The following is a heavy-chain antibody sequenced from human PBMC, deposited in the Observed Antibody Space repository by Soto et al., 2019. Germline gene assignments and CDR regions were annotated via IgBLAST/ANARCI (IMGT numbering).Heavy chain of an antibody. J-gene: IGHJ5*02. CDR2: INANNGGA. D-gene: IGHD6-25*01. CDR3: AREGGSETLQPSYNWFDT. Sequence: ASVKVSCKASGYTFTDYHIHWLRQSPGQGLEFMGWINANNGGAGSAQQFQGRVTVTRDTSITTVYMELSNLRSDDTAVYYCAREGGSETLQPSYNWFDTWGQGTLVTVSS. V-gene: IGHV1-2*02. CDR1: GYTFTDYH.